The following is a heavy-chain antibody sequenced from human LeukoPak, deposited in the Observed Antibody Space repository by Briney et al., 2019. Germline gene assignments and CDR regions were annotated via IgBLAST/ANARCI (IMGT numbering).Heavy chain of an antibody. V-gene: IGHV3-66*01. CDR1: GFTVSSNY. J-gene: IGHJ6*02. CDR3: ASERTPSRYYYYYGMDV. D-gene: IGHD1/OR15-1a*01. CDR2: IYTGGST. Sequence: GGSLRLSCAASGFTVSSNYMSWVRQAPGKGLDWVSLIYTGGSTYYADSVKGRFTLSRDNSKNTLYLQMNSLRAEDTAVYYCASERTPSRYYYYYGMDVWGQGTTVTVSS.